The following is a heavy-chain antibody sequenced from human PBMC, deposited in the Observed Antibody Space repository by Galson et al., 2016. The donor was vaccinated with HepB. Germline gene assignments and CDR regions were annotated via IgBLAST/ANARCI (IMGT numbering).Heavy chain of an antibody. CDR1: GYSFTSYW. Sequence: QSGAEVKKSGESLKISCKGSGYSFTSYWIGWVRQMPGKGLEWMGIIYPGDSDTRYSPSFQGQVTISVDKSIRTAYLQWSSLQASDNAMYYCARHAPGSSSWDAWWYFDLWGRGTQVTVSS. V-gene: IGHV5-51*01. CDR2: IYPGDSDT. D-gene: IGHD3-10*01. J-gene: IGHJ2*01. CDR3: ARHAPGSSSWDAWWYFDL.